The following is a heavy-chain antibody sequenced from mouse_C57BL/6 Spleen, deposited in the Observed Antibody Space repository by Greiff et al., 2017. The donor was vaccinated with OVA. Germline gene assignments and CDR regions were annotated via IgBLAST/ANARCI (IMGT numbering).Heavy chain of an antibody. CDR1: GYTFTSYW. CDR3: ARRGDWATDY. J-gene: IGHJ2*01. CDR2: IDPSDSYT. D-gene: IGHD4-1*01. V-gene: IGHV1-59*01. Sequence: QVHVKQPGAELVRPGTSVKLSCKASGYTFTSYWMHWVKQRPGQGLEWIGVIDPSDSYTNYNQKFKGKATLTVDTSSSTAYMQLSSLTSEDSAVYYCARRGDWATDYWGQGTTLTVSS.